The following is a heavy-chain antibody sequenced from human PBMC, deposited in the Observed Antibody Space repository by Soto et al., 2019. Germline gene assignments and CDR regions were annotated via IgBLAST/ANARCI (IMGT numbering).Heavy chain of an antibody. CDR3: ARVTRQDPYYDFWSGYRKNGYNWLDP. CDR1: GGSFSGYD. D-gene: IGHD3-3*01. J-gene: IGHJ5*02. V-gene: IGHV4-34*01. Sequence: SETLSLTCAVYGGSFSGYDWSWIRQPPGKGLEWIGEINHSGSTNYNPSLKSRVTISVDTSKNQFSLKLSSVTAADTAVYYCARVTRQDPYYDFWSGYRKNGYNWLDPWGQGTLVTVSS. CDR2: INHSGST.